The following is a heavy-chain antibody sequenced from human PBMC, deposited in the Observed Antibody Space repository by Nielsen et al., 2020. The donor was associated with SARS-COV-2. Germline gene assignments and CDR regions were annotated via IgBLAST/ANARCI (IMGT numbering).Heavy chain of an antibody. D-gene: IGHD4-17*01. J-gene: IGHJ3*02. CDR2: IHYRGST. V-gene: IGHV4-59*01. Sequence: SETLSLTCSVSGGSISNYYWSWIRRPPGKRLEWIGYIHYRGSTTYNPPLKSRVTISLDTSKTQFSLRLSSVTAADTAMYYCARERGGDYGEAFDIWGQGTMVTVSS. CDR1: GGSISNYY. CDR3: ARERGGDYGEAFDI.